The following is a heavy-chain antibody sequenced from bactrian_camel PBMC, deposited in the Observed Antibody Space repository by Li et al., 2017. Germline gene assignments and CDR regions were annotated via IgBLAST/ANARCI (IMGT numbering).Heavy chain of an antibody. CDR2: ISTNGAT. CDR1: GFTHDVTD. CDR3: VGGWRD. D-gene: IGHD1*01. J-gene: IGHJ4*01. Sequence: QLVESGGGSVQTGGSLRLSCTHSGFTHDVTDMGWYRQAPGNECELVSTISTNGATYYADSVKGRFTISRDNAKNTVYLQLNSLKSEDTALYYCVGGWRDWGQGTQVTVS. V-gene: IGHV3S53*01.